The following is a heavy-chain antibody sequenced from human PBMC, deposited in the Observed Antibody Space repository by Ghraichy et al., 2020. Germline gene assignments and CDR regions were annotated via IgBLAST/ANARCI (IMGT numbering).Heavy chain of an antibody. CDR3: AKDETVLLWFGDP. J-gene: IGHJ4*02. Sequence: LSLTCAASGFTFSSYAMSWVRQAPGKGLEWVSAISGSGGSTYYADSVKGRFTISRDNSKNTLYLQMNSLRAEDTAVYYCAKDETVLLWFGDPWGQGTLVTVSS. CDR2: ISGSGGST. CDR1: GFTFSSYA. V-gene: IGHV3-23*01. D-gene: IGHD3-10*01.